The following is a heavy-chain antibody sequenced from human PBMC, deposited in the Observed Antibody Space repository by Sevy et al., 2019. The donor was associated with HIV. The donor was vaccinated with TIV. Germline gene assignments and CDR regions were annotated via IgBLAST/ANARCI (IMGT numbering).Heavy chain of an antibody. CDR3: ARWSGEYVGYSSSSTAFDI. CDR1: GGSISSGDYY. D-gene: IGHD6-6*01. CDR2: IYYSGST. V-gene: IGHV4-30-4*01. Sequence: SETLSLTCTVSGGSISSGDYYWSWIRQPPGKGLEWIGYIYYSGSTYYNPSLKSRVTISVDTSKNQFSLKLSSVTAADTAVYYCARWSGEYVGYSSSSTAFDIWGQGTMVTVSS. J-gene: IGHJ3*02.